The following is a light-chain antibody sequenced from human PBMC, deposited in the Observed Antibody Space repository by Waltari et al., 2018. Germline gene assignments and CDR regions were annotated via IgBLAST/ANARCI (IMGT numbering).Light chain of an antibody. Sequence: SYVLTQPPSLSVAPGETARITCGGHNIGTRSVHWYQQKPGQSPLLVIYYDSDRPSGIPERFSGSNSGNTATLTISRVEGGDEADYYCHVWETDTAHLAFGGGTKLTVL. CDR3: HVWETDTAHLA. J-gene: IGLJ2*01. CDR1: NIGTRS. CDR2: YDS. V-gene: IGLV3-21*01.